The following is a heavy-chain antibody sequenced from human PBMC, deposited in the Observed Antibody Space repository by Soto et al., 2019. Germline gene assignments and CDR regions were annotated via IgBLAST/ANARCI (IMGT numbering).Heavy chain of an antibody. CDR1: GFSFSSYA. CDR3: ARGSSSSWYYGMDV. V-gene: IGHV3-30-3*01. D-gene: IGHD6-13*01. CDR2: ISCDGSFE. J-gene: IGHJ6*02. Sequence: QVQLVESGGDVVQPGRSLRLSCAASGFSFSSYALHWVRQAPGKGLEWVAVISCDGSFEYYADSVKGRFTISKDNSRNTLYLQMSTLRADDTAVYYCARGSSSSWYYGMDVWGQGTTVTVSS.